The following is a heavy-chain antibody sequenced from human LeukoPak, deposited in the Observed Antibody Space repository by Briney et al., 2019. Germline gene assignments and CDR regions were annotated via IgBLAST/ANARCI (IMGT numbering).Heavy chain of an antibody. CDR3: ARGPPTPRDYYYGMDV. CDR2: ISYGGSNK. CDR1: GFIFSSYA. J-gene: IGHJ6*04. V-gene: IGHV3-30*04. Sequence: ARSLRLSCAASGFIFSSYAMHWVREPPGTRLESGVDISYGGSNKYYADSVKGRFTISRDNSKNTLYLQMNSLRAEDTAVYYCARGPPTPRDYYYGMDVWGKGTTVTVSS.